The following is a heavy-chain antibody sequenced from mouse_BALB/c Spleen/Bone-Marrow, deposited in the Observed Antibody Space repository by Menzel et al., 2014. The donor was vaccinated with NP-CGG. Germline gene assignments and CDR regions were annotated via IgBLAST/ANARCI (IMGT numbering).Heavy chain of an antibody. CDR2: INPDSNTI. CDR3: ARLGYYGSFAY. D-gene: IGHD1-2*01. V-gene: IGHV4-1*02. Sequence: MLVESGGGLVQPGGSLKLSCAASGFDFSRYWMSWVRQAPGKGLEWIGEINPDSNTINYTPSLKDKFIISRDNAKNTLYLQMSKVRSEDTALYYCARLGYYGSFAYWGQGTLVTVSA. J-gene: IGHJ3*01. CDR1: GFDFSRYW.